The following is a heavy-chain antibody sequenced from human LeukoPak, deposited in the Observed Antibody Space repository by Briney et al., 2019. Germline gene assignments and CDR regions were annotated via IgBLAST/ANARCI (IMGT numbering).Heavy chain of an antibody. J-gene: IGHJ5*02. CDR1: GYTFTGYY. CDR3: ARVLPTYYDFWSGKNWFDP. CDR2: INPNSGGT. D-gene: IGHD3-3*01. Sequence: ASVEVSCKASGYTFTGYYMHWVRQAPGQGLEWMGWINPNSGGTNYAQKFQGRVAMTRDTSISTAYMELSRLRSDDTAVYYCARVLPTYYDFWSGKNWFDPWGQGTLVTVSS. V-gene: IGHV1-2*02.